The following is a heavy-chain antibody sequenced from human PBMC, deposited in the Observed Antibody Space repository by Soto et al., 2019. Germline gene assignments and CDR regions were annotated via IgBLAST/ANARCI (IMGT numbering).Heavy chain of an antibody. V-gene: IGHV4-34*01. J-gene: IGHJ3*02. CDR3: ARFMITFGGVISLFDAFDI. D-gene: IGHD3-16*02. CDR1: GGSFSGYY. Sequence: SETLSLTCAVYGGSFSGYYWSWIRQPPGKGLEWIGEINHSGSTNYNPSLKSRVTISVDTSKNQFSLKLSSVTAADTAVYYCARFMITFGGVISLFDAFDIWGQGTMVTVSS. CDR2: INHSGST.